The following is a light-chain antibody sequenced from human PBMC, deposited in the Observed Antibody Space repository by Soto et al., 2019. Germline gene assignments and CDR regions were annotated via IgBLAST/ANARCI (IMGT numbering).Light chain of an antibody. CDR1: QTFSCY. Sequence: EIVLTQSPGTLSLSPGERATLSCRASQTFSCYLAWYQQKPGQPPRLLIYGASSRATGIPDRFSGSGSGTDFTLTISRLEPEVVAVYYCQQYGGSPPFTFGPGTKVDIK. CDR2: GAS. J-gene: IGKJ3*01. V-gene: IGKV3-20*01. CDR3: QQYGGSPPFT.